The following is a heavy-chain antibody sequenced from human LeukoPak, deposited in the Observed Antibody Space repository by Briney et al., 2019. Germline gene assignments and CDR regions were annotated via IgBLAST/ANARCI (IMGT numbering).Heavy chain of an antibody. J-gene: IGHJ4*02. D-gene: IGHD5-24*01. CDR3: ASTRWPTDY. Sequence: PGGSLRLSCAASGFTFSSYAMSWVRQAPGKGLEWVSVIYSGGSTYYADSVKGRFTISRDNSKNTLYLQMNSLRAEDTAVYYCASTRWPTDYWGQGTLVTVSS. CDR1: GFTFSSYA. V-gene: IGHV3-66*01. CDR2: IYSGGST.